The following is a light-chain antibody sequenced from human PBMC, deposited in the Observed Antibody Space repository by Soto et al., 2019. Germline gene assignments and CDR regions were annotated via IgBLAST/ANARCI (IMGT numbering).Light chain of an antibody. J-gene: IGLJ1*01. Sequence: QSVLTQPASVSGSPGQSITISCTGTSSDVGSYNLVSWYQQHPGKAPKLMISEGSKRPSGFSNRFSGSKSGNTASLTISGLQAEDEADYYCCSYAGSSTYVFGTGTKLTVL. V-gene: IGLV2-23*01. CDR2: EGS. CDR3: CSYAGSSTYV. CDR1: SSDVGSYNL.